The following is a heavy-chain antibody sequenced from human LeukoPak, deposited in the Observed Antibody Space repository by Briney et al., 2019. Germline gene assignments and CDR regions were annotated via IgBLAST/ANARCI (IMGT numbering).Heavy chain of an antibody. CDR3: AMTRGLSWYYYGMDV. J-gene: IGHJ6*02. CDR1: GGTFSSYT. Sequence: ASVKVSCTASGGTFSSYTISWVRQAPGQGLEWMGGIIPIFGTANCAQKFQGRVTITADESASTAYMELSSLRSEDTAVYYCAMTRGLSWYYYGMDVWGQGTTVTVSS. V-gene: IGHV1-69*13. D-gene: IGHD3-10*01. CDR2: IIPIFGTA.